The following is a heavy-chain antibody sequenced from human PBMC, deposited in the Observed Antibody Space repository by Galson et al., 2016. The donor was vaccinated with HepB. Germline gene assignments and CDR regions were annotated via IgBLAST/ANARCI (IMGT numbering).Heavy chain of an antibody. J-gene: IGHJ5*01. CDR3: AKGPFRIPNWFDS. Sequence: SLRLSCAASGFTFSNYAMTWVRQAPGKGLEWVSRIGNDGNNAAYADSVKGRFTVSRENAKNTLFSQMNSLRAEDTAVYFCAKGPFRIPNWFDSWGQGTLVTVSS. V-gene: IGHV3-74*01. CDR2: IGNDGNNA. D-gene: IGHD1-14*01. CDR1: GFTFSNYA.